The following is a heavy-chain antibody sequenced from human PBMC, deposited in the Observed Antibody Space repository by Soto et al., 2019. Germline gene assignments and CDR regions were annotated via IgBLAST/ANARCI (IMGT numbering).Heavy chain of an antibody. J-gene: IGHJ6*02. CDR1: GYTFTSYD. Sequence: QVQLVQSGAEVKKPGASVKVSCKASGYTFTSYDINWVRQAPGQGLEWMGWLNPNSGNTGYAQKFQGRVTMTRNTSISTAYMELSSLRAEETAVYYCARGLLACGNYYYGMDVWGQGTTVTVSS. V-gene: IGHV1-8*01. CDR3: ARGLLACGNYYYGMDV. D-gene: IGHD2-15*01. CDR2: LNPNSGNT.